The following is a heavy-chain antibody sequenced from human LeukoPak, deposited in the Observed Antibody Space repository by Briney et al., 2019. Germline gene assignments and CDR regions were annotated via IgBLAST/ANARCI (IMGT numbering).Heavy chain of an antibody. CDR3: AVTYYDILTGYQDLDY. V-gene: IGHV4-34*01. Sequence: SETLSLTCAVYGGSFSGYYWSWIRQPPGEGLEWIGEINHSGSTNYNPSLKSRVTISVDTSKNQFSLKLSSVTAADTAVYYCAVTYYDILTGYQDLDYWGQGTLVTVSS. CDR1: GGSFSGYY. D-gene: IGHD3-9*01. CDR2: INHSGST. J-gene: IGHJ4*02.